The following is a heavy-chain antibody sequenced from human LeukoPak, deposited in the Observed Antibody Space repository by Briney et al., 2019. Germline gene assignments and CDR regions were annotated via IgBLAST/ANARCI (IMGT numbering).Heavy chain of an antibody. D-gene: IGHD6-6*01. CDR2: ISYDGSNK. V-gene: IGHV3-30*04. CDR3: ARGGYSSSSPLDY. Sequence: PGGSLRLSCAASGFTFSRNAMHWVRQAPGKGLEWVAVISYDGSNKYYADSVKGRFTISRDNSKNTLYLQMNSLRAEDTAVYYCARGGYSSSSPLDYWGQGTLVTVSS. J-gene: IGHJ4*02. CDR1: GFTFSRNA.